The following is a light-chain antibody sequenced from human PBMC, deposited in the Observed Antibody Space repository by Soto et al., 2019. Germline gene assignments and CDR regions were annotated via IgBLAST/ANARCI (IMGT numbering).Light chain of an antibody. J-gene: IGKJ1*01. V-gene: IGKV1-9*01. CDR1: QDISDY. CDR3: QNFDSAPQT. CDR2: AAS. Sequence: DIQLTQSPSFLSASVGDRVTITCRASQDISDYLAWYQQRPGKAPKLLIYAASTLQSGVPSRFSGSGSGTDFTLTISSLQPEDVATYYCQNFDSAPQTFGQGTKVDIK.